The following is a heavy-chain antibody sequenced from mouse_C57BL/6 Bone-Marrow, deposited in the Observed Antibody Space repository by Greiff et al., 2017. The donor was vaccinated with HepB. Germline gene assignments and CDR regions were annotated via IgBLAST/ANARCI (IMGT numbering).Heavy chain of an antibody. CDR3: ARREDYYGSSHWYFDV. Sequence: VKLMESGPELVKPGASVKLSCKASGYTFTSYDINWVKQRPGQGLEWIGWIYPRDGSTKYNEKFKGKATLTVDTSSSTAYMELHSLTSEDSAVYFCARREDYYGSSHWYFDVWGTGTTVTVSS. J-gene: IGHJ1*03. V-gene: IGHV1-85*01. CDR2: IYPRDGST. D-gene: IGHD1-1*01. CDR1: GYTFTSYD.